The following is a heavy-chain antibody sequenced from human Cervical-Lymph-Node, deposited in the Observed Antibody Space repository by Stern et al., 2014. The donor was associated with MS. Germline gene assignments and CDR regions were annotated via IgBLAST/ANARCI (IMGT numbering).Heavy chain of an antibody. V-gene: IGHV3-33*01. CDR2: IWYDGSNK. CDR1: GFTFSSYG. J-gene: IGHJ6*02. Sequence: VQLLESGGGVVQPGRSLRLSCAASGFTFSSYGMHWVRQAPGKGLERVAVIWYDGSNKYYADSVKGRFTISRDNSKNTLYLQMNSLRAEDTAVYYCARTYSGSYYSYYYGMDVWGQGTTVTVSS. D-gene: IGHD1-26*01. CDR3: ARTYSGSYYSYYYGMDV.